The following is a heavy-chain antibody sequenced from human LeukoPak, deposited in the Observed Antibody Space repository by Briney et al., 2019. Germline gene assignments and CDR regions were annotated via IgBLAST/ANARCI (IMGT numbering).Heavy chain of an antibody. CDR1: GFTFSSYA. V-gene: IGHV3-64*01. J-gene: IGHJ4*02. Sequence: GGSLRLSCAASGFTFSSYAMHWVRQAPGKGLEYVSAISSNGGSTYYANSVKGRFTISRDNSKNTLYLQMGSLRAEDMAVYYCARDHGGLGPFDYWGQGTLVTVSS. CDR2: ISSNGGST. D-gene: IGHD2-15*01. CDR3: ARDHGGLGPFDY.